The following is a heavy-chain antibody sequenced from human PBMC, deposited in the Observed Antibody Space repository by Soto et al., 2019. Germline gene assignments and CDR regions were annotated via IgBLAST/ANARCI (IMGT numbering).Heavy chain of an antibody. CDR2: IKSKVHGGTT. Sequence: GGSLRLSCAGSGFSFSNAWMSWVRQAPGKGLEWVGRIKSKVHGGTTDYAAPVKGRFTISRDDPKDTLYLQVNSLKTEDTAVYYCSTDSRFLEWSSYYYGMDVWGQGTTVTVSS. CDR1: GFSFSNAW. D-gene: IGHD3-3*01. V-gene: IGHV3-15*01. J-gene: IGHJ6*02. CDR3: STDSRFLEWSSYYYGMDV.